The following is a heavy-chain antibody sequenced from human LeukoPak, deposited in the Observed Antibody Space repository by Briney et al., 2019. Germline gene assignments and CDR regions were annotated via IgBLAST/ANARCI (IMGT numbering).Heavy chain of an antibody. CDR2: INHSGNT. Sequence: SETLSLTCAVYGGSFNGYSWSWLRQPPGKGLEWIGEINHSGNTNYNPSLKSRVTISVDTSKNQFSLKLSSVTAADTAVYYCARLVRVVVTSSWEFWFDPWGQGTLVTVSS. J-gene: IGHJ5*02. CDR1: GGSFNGYS. CDR3: ARLVRVVVTSSWEFWFDP. D-gene: IGHD2-21*02. V-gene: IGHV4-34*01.